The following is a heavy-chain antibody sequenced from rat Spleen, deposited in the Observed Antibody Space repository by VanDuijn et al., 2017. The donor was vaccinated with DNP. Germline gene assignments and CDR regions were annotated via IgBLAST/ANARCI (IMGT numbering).Heavy chain of an antibody. J-gene: IGHJ4*01. CDR1: GFNFNDNW. CDR3: TRVPRWGGYRDVMDA. D-gene: IGHD1-11*01. V-gene: IGHV4-2*01. CDR2: INKDSSTI. Sequence: EVKLVESGGGLVQPGKSLKLSCAASGFNFNDNWMGWVRQAPGKGLEWIGQINKDSSTINYNPSLKEKITISRDKAQNTLYLQMSKLGSEDTATYYCTRVPRWGGYRDVMDAWGQGASVTVSS.